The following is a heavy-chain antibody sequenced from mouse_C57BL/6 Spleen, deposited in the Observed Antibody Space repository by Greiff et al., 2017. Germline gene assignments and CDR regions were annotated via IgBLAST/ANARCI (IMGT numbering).Heavy chain of an antibody. V-gene: IGHV1-19*01. CDR1: GYTFTDYY. Sequence: EVQLQQSGPVLVKPGASVKMSCKASGYTFTDYYMNWVKQSHGKSLEWIGVINPYNGGTSYNQKFKGKATLTVDKSSSTAYMELNSLTSEDSAVYYCAREGGRSYYAMDYWGQGTSVTVSS. CDR3: AREGGRSYYAMDY. J-gene: IGHJ4*01. CDR2: INPYNGGT. D-gene: IGHD1-1*01.